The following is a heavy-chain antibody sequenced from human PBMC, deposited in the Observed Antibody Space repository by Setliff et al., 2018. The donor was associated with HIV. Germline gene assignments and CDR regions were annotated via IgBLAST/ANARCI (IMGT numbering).Heavy chain of an antibody. J-gene: IGHJ4*02. CDR1: GESFSGYY. V-gene: IGHV4-34*01. CDR2: INHSGST. CDR3: ARDPDGYTPN. Sequence: PSETLSLTCAVFGESFSGYYWSWIRQPPGKGLEWIGEINHSGSTNYNPSLKSRVTISVDTSKNQFSLKLTSVTAADTAVYYCARDPDGYTPNWGQGTLVTVS. D-gene: IGHD5-12*01.